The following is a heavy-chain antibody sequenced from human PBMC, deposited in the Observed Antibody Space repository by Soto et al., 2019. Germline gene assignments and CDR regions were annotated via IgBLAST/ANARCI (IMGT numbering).Heavy chain of an antibody. CDR1: GFTFSSYA. V-gene: IGHV3-23*01. CDR2: ISGSGGST. D-gene: IGHD4-17*01. Sequence: GGSLRLSCAASGFTFSSYAMSWVRQAPGKGLEWVSAISGSGGSTYYADSVKGRFTISRHNSKNTLYLQMYSLRAEDTAVYYCAKHPKVTTTRNHFDYWGQGTLVTVSS. CDR3: AKHPKVTTTRNHFDY. J-gene: IGHJ4*02.